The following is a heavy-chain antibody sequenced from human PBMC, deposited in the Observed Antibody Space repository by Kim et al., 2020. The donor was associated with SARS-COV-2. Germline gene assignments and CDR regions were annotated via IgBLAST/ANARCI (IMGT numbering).Heavy chain of an antibody. Sequence: ASVKVSCKASGYSFTSYTIHWVRQAPGQRLEWMGWFSAGFENAKYSQNFQGRVTITTDKSASTAYMELSSLRSEDTALYFCARGRGSNWANLEYYDQGNL. CDR3: ARGRGSNWANLEY. V-gene: IGHV1-3*01. CDR2: FSAGFENA. CDR1: GYSFTSYT. D-gene: IGHD6-13*01. J-gene: IGHJ4*02.